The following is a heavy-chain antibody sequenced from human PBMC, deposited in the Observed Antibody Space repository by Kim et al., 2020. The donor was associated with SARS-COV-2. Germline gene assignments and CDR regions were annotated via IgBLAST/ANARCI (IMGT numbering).Heavy chain of an antibody. Sequence: SETLSLTCTVSGGSISSSSYYWGWIRQPPGKGLEWIGSIYYSGSTYYNPSLKSRVTISVDTSKNQFSLKLSSVTAADTAVYYCASPETTLLYPVPPRFDYWGQGTLVTVSS. CDR3: ASPETTLLYPVPPRFDY. CDR2: IYYSGST. J-gene: IGHJ4*02. CDR1: GGSISSSSYY. V-gene: IGHV4-39*01. D-gene: IGHD2-8*01.